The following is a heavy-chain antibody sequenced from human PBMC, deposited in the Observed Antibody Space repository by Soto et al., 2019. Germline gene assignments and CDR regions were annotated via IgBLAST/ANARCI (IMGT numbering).Heavy chain of an antibody. CDR1: GFTFSSYA. CDR2: ISGTGVPT. J-gene: IGHJ5*02. V-gene: IGHV3-23*01. D-gene: IGHD2-15*01. CDR3: AKSFCARSRCLFAWVVP. Sequence: RLSCAASGFTFSSYAMSWVRQAPGKGLECISLISGTGVPTLYAESVKGRFSVSRDNSKNTLFLEMNNLRVDDTAIYYCAKSFCARSRCLFAWVVPVGPGALLAVSS.